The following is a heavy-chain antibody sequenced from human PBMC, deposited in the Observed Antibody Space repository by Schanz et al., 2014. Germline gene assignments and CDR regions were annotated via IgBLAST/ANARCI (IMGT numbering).Heavy chain of an antibody. D-gene: IGHD3-3*01. V-gene: IGHV1-18*01. J-gene: IGHJ4*02. CDR2: ISAYNGNT. CDR3: ARDRRFFDRDDLYYFDS. CDR1: GYTFTSYG. Sequence: QIPLVQSGPEVQKPGASVKVSCKASGYTFTSYGISWVRQAPGQGLEWMGWISAYNGNTKYPQKLQGRVTMTTDTSTSTAYMALTDLRSDDTAVYYCARDRRFFDRDDLYYFDSWGQGTLVTVSS.